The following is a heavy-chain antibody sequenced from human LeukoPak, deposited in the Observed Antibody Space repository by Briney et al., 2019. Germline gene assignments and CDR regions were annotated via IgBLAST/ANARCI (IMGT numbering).Heavy chain of an antibody. Sequence: PSETLSLTCAVYGGSFSGYYWSWIRQPPGKGLEWIGEINHSGSTNYNPSLKSRVTISVDTSKNQFSLKLSSVTAADTAVYYCARGEYSSSGDFDYWGQGTLVTVSS. V-gene: IGHV4-34*01. D-gene: IGHD6-6*01. CDR3: ARGEYSSSGDFDY. J-gene: IGHJ4*02. CDR2: INHSGST. CDR1: GGSFSGYY.